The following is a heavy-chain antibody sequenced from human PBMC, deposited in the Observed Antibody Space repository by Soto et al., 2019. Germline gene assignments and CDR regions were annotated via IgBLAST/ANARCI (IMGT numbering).Heavy chain of an antibody. CDR3: ARFYYDSSGYYPPLDY. CDR1: YA. J-gene: IGHJ4*02. Sequence: YAMHWVRQAPGKGLEWVAVISYDGSNKYYADSVKGRFTISRDNSKNTLYLQMNSLRAEDTAVYYCARFYYDSSGYYPPLDYWGQGTLVTVSS. V-gene: IGHV3-30-3*01. CDR2: ISYDGSNK. D-gene: IGHD3-22*01.